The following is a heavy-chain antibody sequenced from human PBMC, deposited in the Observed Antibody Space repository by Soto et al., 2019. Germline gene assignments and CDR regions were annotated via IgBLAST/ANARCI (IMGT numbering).Heavy chain of an antibody. J-gene: IGHJ6*02. V-gene: IGHV3-23*01. D-gene: IGHD2-2*01. CDR3: AKKGRGYCSSTSCYDYYYYGMDV. CDR1: GFTFSSYA. Sequence: PGGSLRLSCAASGFTFSSYAMSWVRQAPGKGLEWVSAISGSGGSTYYADSVKGRFTISRDNSKNTLYLQMNSLRAEDTAVYYCAKKGRGYCSSTSCYDYYYYGMDVWGQGTTVTVSS. CDR2: ISGSGGST.